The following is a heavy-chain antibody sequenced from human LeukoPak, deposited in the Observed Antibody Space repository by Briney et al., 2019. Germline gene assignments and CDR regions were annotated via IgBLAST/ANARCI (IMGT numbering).Heavy chain of an antibody. CDR2: ISAYNGNT. Sequence: GASVKVSCKASGYTFTSYDINWVRQAPGQGLEWMGWISAYNGNTNYAQKFQGRVTITRNTSISTAYMELSSLRSEDTAVYYCARAGSIGIAVAGVFQHWGQGTLVTVSS. D-gene: IGHD6-19*01. CDR1: GYTFTSYD. V-gene: IGHV1-8*01. J-gene: IGHJ1*01. CDR3: ARAGSIGIAVAGVFQH.